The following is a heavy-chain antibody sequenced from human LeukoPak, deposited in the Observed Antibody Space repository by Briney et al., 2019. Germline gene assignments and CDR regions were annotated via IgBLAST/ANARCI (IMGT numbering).Heavy chain of an antibody. Sequence: PSETLTLTCTVSGGSISSGDYYWSWIRQPPGKGLEWIGYIYYSGSTYYNPSLKSRVTISVDTSKNQFSLKLSSVTAADTAVYYCARVDLINIVVVYLGQGTLVTVSS. V-gene: IGHV4-30-4*01. D-gene: IGHD2-2*01. J-gene: IGHJ4*02. CDR2: IYYSGST. CDR1: GGSISSGDYY. CDR3: ARVDLINIVVVY.